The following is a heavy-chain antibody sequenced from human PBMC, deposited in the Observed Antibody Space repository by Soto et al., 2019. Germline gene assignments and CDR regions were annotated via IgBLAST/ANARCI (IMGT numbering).Heavy chain of an antibody. CDR1: GFTFSSYV. J-gene: IGHJ4*02. D-gene: IGHD3-22*01. CDR2: ISGSGGST. Sequence: GGSLRLSCAASGFTFSSYVMSWVRQAPGKGLEWVSAISGSGGSTYYADSVKGRFTISRDNSKNTLYLQMNSLRAEDTAVYYCAKGLRITMIVVVTDWGQGTLVTVSS. CDR3: AKGLRITMIVVVTD. V-gene: IGHV3-23*01.